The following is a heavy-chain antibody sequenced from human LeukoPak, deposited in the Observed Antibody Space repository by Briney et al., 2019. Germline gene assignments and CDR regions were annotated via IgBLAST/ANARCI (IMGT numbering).Heavy chain of an antibody. CDR3: ARERKIVGATEGY. Sequence: PSETLSLTCTVSGGSISSYYWSWIRQPAGKGLEWIGRIYTRGSINYKPSLKSRVPISVDKSKNQFYVKLSYVTAADTAVYYCARERKIVGATEGYWGQGTLVTVSS. CDR2: IYTRGSI. J-gene: IGHJ4*02. D-gene: IGHD1-26*01. V-gene: IGHV4-4*07. CDR1: GGSISSYY.